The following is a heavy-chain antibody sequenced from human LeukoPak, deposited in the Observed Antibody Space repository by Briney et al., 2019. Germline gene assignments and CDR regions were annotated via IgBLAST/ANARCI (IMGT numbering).Heavy chain of an antibody. J-gene: IGHJ5*02. V-gene: IGHV4-39*01. CDR3: ARRSDSLGFDP. CDR1: GASIRSSSYY. Sequence: SETLSLTCTVSGASIRSSSYYWGWIRQPPGKGLEWIGSIYYSGSTYYNPSLKSRVTISVDTSKNQFSLKLSSVTAADTAVYYCARRSDSLGFDPWGQGTLVTVSS. CDR2: IYYSGST. D-gene: IGHD3-9*01.